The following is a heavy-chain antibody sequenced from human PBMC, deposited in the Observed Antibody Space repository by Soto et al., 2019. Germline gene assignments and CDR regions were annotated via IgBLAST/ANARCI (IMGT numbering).Heavy chain of an antibody. CDR1: GFTFDDYA. Sequence: GGSLRLSCAASGFTFDDYAMHWVRQAPGKGLEWVSGISWNSGSIGYADSVKGRFTISRDNAKNSLYLQMNSLRAEDTALYYCAKDILADADSSGYPDYWGQGTLVTVSS. CDR3: AKDILADADSSGYPDY. D-gene: IGHD3-22*01. V-gene: IGHV3-9*01. J-gene: IGHJ4*02. CDR2: ISWNSGSI.